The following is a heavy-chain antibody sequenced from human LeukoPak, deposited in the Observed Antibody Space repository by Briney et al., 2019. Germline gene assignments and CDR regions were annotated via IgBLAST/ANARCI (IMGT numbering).Heavy chain of an antibody. Sequence: GGSLRLSCAASGFTFDDYGMSWVRQAPGMGLEWGSGINWNGGSTGYADSVKGRFTISRDNAKNSLYLQMNSLRAEDTALYYCACFSSRLAVAGTFDYWGQGTLVTVSS. D-gene: IGHD6-19*01. J-gene: IGHJ4*02. CDR1: GFTFDDYG. V-gene: IGHV3-20*04. CDR3: ACFSSRLAVAGTFDY. CDR2: INWNGGST.